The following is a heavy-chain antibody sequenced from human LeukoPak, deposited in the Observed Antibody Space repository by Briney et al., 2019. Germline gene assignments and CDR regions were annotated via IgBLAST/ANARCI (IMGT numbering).Heavy chain of an antibody. Sequence: SVKASCKASGGTFSSYAISWVRQAPGQGLEWMGGIIPIFGTANYAQKFQGRVTITTDESTSTAYMELSSLRSEDTAVYYCARGNYYDSSGYYYFYWGQGTLVTVPS. CDR2: IIPIFGTA. CDR3: ARGNYYDSSGYYYFY. J-gene: IGHJ4*02. D-gene: IGHD3-22*01. V-gene: IGHV1-69*05. CDR1: GGTFSSYA.